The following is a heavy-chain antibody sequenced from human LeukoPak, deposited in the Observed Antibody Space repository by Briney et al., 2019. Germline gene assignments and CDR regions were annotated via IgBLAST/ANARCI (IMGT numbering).Heavy chain of an antibody. Sequence: SETLSLTCAVYGGSFSGYYWSWIRQPPGKGLEWIGEINHSGSTNYNPSLKSRVTISVDTSKNQFSLKLSSVTAADTAVYYCARRVLRYWFDPWGQGTLVTVSS. V-gene: IGHV4-34*01. CDR3: ARRVLRYWFDP. J-gene: IGHJ5*02. CDR2: INHSGST. CDR1: GGSFSGYY.